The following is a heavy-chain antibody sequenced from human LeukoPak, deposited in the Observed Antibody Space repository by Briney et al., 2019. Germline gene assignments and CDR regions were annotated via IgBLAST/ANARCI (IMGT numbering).Heavy chain of an antibody. V-gene: IGHV3-23*01. Sequence: GGSLRLSCAASGFTFSSYATSWVRQAPGKGLEWVSAISGSGGSTYYADSVKGRFTISRDNSKNTLYLQMNSLRTEDTAVYYCAKSGRRGYSYGSRFKYYYDYWGQGTLVTVSS. CDR3: AKSGRRGYSYGSRFKYYYDY. CDR1: GFTFSSYA. J-gene: IGHJ4*02. D-gene: IGHD5-18*01. CDR2: ISGSGGST.